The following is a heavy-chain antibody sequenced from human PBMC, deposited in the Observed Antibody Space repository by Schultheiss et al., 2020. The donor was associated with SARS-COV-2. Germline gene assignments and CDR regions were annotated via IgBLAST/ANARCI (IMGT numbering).Heavy chain of an antibody. V-gene: IGHV3-21*01. CDR3: EAAGA. CDR1: GFTFSNYA. J-gene: IGHJ5*02. Sequence: GGSLRLSCAASGFTFSNYAMTWVRQAPGKGLECVSSIGSRASDIYYADSVKGRFTTSRDNTKNSLYLQMNSLKAEDTAIYYCEAAGAWGQGTLVTVSS. CDR2: IGSRASDI. D-gene: IGHD6-13*01.